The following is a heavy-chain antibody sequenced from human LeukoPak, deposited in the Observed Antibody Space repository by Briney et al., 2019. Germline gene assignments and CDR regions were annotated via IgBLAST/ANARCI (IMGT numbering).Heavy chain of an antibody. D-gene: IGHD2-15*01. J-gene: IGHJ6*03. Sequence: ASVKVSCKASGGTFSSYAISWVRQDPGQGLEWMGGIIPIFGTANYAQKFQGRVTITADESTSTAYMELSSLRSEDTAVYYCARGLPAALKWWFPSPVGNYYYYMDVWGKGTTVTVSS. CDR3: ARGLPAALKWWFPSPVGNYYYYMDV. CDR1: GGTFSSYA. CDR2: IIPIFGTA. V-gene: IGHV1-69*13.